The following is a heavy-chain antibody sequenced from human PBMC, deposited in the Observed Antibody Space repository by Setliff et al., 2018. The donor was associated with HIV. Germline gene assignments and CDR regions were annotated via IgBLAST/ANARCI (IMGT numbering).Heavy chain of an antibody. Sequence: ASVKVSCKASGYTFTRYFMHCVRQAPGQGLEWLGMINPSGGSTWYAQKFQGRVTMTGDTSTNTLYMELSSLRSEGTAVYYCARGWEGGMDYWGQGTLVTVSS. D-gene: IGHD1-26*01. V-gene: IGHV1-46*01. CDR1: GYTFTRYF. CDR2: INPSGGST. J-gene: IGHJ4*02. CDR3: ARGWEGGMDY.